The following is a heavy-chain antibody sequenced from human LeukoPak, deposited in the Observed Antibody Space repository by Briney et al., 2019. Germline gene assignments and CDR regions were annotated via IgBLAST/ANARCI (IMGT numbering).Heavy chain of an antibody. CDR1: GGSISCYY. J-gene: IGHJ4*02. CDR2: IYYSGST. Sequence: PSETLSLTCTVSGGSISCYYWSWIRQPPGKGLEWIGYIYYSGSTNYNPSLKSRVTISVDTSKNQFSLKLSSVTAADTAVYYCARHRSGYDFDYWGQGTLVTVSS. CDR3: ARHRSGYDFDY. D-gene: IGHD5-12*01. V-gene: IGHV4-59*08.